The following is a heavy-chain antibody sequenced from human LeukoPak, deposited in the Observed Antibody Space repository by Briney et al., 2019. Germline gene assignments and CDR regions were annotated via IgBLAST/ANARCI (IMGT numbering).Heavy chain of an antibody. D-gene: IGHD3-22*01. V-gene: IGHV1-18*01. CDR2: ISAYNGNT. Sequence: GASVKVSCKVSGYTLTELSMHWVRQAPGQGLEWMGWISAYNGNTNYAQKLQGRVTMTTDTSTSTVYMELRSLRSDDTAVYYCARDTISNYYDSTGYFSYWGQGTLVTVSS. CDR1: GYTLTELS. CDR3: ARDTISNYYDSTGYFSY. J-gene: IGHJ4*02.